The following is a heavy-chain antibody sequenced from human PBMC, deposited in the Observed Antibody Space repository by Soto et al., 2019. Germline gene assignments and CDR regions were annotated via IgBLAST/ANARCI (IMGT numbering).Heavy chain of an antibody. D-gene: IGHD6-13*01. J-gene: IGHJ5*02. CDR3: ARERSAAGAGWFDP. Sequence: QVQLVQSGAEVKKPGASVKVSCKASGYTFTSYDINWVRQATGQGLEWMGWMNPNSGNTDYAQKCQGIVTMTRNTSISTDYMELSSLRSEDTAVYYCARERSAAGAGWFDPLGQGTLVTISS. V-gene: IGHV1-8*01. CDR1: GYTFTSYD. CDR2: MNPNSGNT.